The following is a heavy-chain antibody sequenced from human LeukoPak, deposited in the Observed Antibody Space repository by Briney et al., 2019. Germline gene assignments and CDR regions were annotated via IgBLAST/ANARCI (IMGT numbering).Heavy chain of an antibody. CDR1: GGSFSGYY. CDR3: ARGLPGSGV. V-gene: IGHV4-34*01. J-gene: IGHJ6*02. Sequence: SETLSLTCAVYGGSFSGYYWSWIRQPPGKGLEWIGEINHSGSTNYNPSLKSRVTISVDTSKNQFSLKLSSVTAADTAVYYCARGLPGSGVWSQGTTVTVSS. D-gene: IGHD3-10*01. CDR2: INHSGST.